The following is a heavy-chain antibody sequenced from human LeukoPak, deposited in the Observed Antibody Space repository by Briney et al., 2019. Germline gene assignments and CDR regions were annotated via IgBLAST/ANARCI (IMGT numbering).Heavy chain of an antibody. J-gene: IGHJ3*02. D-gene: IGHD2-2*01. CDR1: GYTFTSYY. Sequence: ASVKVSCKASGYTFTSYYMHWVRQAPGRGLEWMGIINPSGGSTSYAQKFQGRVTMTRDTSTSTVYMELSSLRSEDTAVYYCARELRECSSTSCPGSFDIWGQGTMVTVSS. CDR2: INPSGGST. CDR3: ARELRECSSTSCPGSFDI. V-gene: IGHV1-46*01.